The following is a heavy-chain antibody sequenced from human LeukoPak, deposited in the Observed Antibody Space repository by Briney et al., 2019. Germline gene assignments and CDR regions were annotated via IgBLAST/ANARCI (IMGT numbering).Heavy chain of an antibody. CDR1: GGTFSSYA. CDR3: AREYYYGSGSYDAFDI. CDR2: IIPIFGTA. D-gene: IGHD3-10*01. Sequence: ASVKVSCKASGGTFSSYAISWVRQAPGQGLEWMGGIIPIFGTANYAQKFQGRVTMTRDTSTSTVYMELSSLRSEDTAVYYCAREYYYGSGSYDAFDIWGQGTMVTVSS. J-gene: IGHJ3*02. V-gene: IGHV1-69*05.